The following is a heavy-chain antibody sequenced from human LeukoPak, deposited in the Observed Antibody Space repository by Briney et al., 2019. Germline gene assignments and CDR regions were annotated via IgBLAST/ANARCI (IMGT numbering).Heavy chain of an antibody. Sequence: ASVKVSCKASGYIFSGYYMHWVRQVPGQGLEWMGWINPKSGVTSLAQKFRGRVTMSRDTSISTAYMEVTSLRSDDTGVYYCARVGHISLIESWYDPWGQGTLVTVSS. D-gene: IGHD3-22*01. V-gene: IGHV1-2*02. CDR3: ARVGHISLIESWYDP. CDR2: INPKSGVT. J-gene: IGHJ5*02. CDR1: GYIFSGYY.